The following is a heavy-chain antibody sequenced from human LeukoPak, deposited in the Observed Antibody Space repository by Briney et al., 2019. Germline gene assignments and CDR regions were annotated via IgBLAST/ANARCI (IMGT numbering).Heavy chain of an antibody. J-gene: IGHJ4*02. CDR2: IHPGDSDT. CDR1: GYGFTTYW. V-gene: IGHV5-51*01. D-gene: IGHD5-24*01. CDR3: ARGKYGYNYDY. Sequence: GESLKISCKTSGYGFTTYWIGWVRQMHGKGLEWMGVIHPGDSDTRYSPSFQGQVTISADKSISTAYLQWSGLKASDTAMYYCARGKYGYNYDYWGQGTLVTVSS.